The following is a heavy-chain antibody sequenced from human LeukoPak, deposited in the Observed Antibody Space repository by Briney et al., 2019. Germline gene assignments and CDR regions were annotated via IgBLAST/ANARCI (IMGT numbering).Heavy chain of an antibody. D-gene: IGHD3-10*01. CDR3: ARERYYGSGSQLFDY. CDR1: GGSISTGDYY. J-gene: IGHJ4*02. CDR2: IDYSGTT. Sequence: SQTLSLTCTVSGGSISTGDYYWSWIRQPPGKGLEWIGYIDYSGTTYFNPSLKSRVTISIDTSKNQFSLKLSSVTAADTAVYYCARERYYGSGSQLFDYWGQGTLVTVSS. V-gene: IGHV4-30-4*01.